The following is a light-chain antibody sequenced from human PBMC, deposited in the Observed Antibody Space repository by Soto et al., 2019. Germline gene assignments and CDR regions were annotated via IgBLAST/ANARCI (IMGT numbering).Light chain of an antibody. CDR1: QSVSSY. CDR3: QQSYSSPPT. V-gene: IGKV3-11*01. J-gene: IGKJ1*01. Sequence: IVMTQSPATLSLSPGEGATLSCRASQSVSSYLAWYQQKPGQAPRLLIYDASNRATGIPARFSGSGSGTDFTLTISSLQPEDFATYYCQQSYSSPPTFGQGTKVDIK. CDR2: DAS.